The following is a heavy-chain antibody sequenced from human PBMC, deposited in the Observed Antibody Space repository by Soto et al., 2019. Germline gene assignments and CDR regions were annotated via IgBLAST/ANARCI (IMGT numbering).Heavy chain of an antibody. D-gene: IGHD2-15*01. CDR3: ARLSCSGGSCYGGEDGIDY. J-gene: IGHJ4*02. V-gene: IGHV1-69*01. Sequence: QVQLVQSGAEVKKPGSSVKVSCKASGGTFSSYAISWVRQAPGQGLEWMGGIIPIFGTANYAQKFQGRVTITADESTSTAYMELSSLRSEDTAVYYCARLSCSGGSCYGGEDGIDYWGQGTLVPVSS. CDR1: GGTFSSYA. CDR2: IIPIFGTA.